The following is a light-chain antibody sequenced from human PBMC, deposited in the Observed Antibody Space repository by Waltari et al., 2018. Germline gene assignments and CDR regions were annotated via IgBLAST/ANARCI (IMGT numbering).Light chain of an antibody. J-gene: IGKJ1*01. V-gene: IGKV1-5*03. Sequence: DVQMTQSPSTLSASVGDRVTITCRASQNINNWLAWYQQKPGKAPNLLIYQASSLESRVPSRFSGSGSATEFTLTITSLQPDDFATYYCQQYNTYPWTFGQGTKVEI. CDR2: QAS. CDR3: QQYNTYPWT. CDR1: QNINNW.